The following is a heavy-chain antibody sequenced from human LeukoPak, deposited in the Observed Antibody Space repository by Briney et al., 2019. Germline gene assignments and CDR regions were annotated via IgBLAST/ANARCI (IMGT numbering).Heavy chain of an antibody. V-gene: IGHV5-51*01. J-gene: IGHJ4*02. CDR2: IYPGDSDT. D-gene: IGHD2-21*02. Sequence: PGESLKISCKGSGYSFTSYWIGWVRQMPGKGLEWMGIIYPGDSDTRYSPSFQGQVTISADKSISTAYLQWSSLKASDTAMYYCARQVVVTAGQMGADYWGQGTLVTVSS. CDR1: GYSFTSYW. CDR3: ARQVVVTAGQMGADY.